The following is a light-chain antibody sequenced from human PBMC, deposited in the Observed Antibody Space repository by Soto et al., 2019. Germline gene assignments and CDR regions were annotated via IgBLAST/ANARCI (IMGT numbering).Light chain of an antibody. V-gene: IGLV2-8*01. Sequence: HSALTQPPAASGSPGQSVTLSCTGTSTDVGGYNYVSWYQQHPGKAPKLIIYEVTTRPSGVPDRFSGSKSGNTASLTVSVLQAEDEADYYCSSYSGSNSVVFGGGTKLTVL. CDR1: STDVGGYNY. CDR2: EVT. J-gene: IGLJ2*01. CDR3: SSYSGSNSVV.